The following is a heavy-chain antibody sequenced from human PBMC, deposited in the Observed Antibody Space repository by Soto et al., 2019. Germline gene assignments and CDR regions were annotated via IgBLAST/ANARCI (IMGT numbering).Heavy chain of an antibody. D-gene: IGHD3-10*01. CDR1: GGSISSSNW. CDR3: ARDRYYPRVSDY. Sequence: SETLSVTYAVSGGSISSSNWWSWVRQPPGKGLEWIGEIYHSGSTNYNPSLKSRVTISVDKSKNQFSLKLSSVTAADTAVYYCARDRYYPRVSDYWGQGTLVTVSS. V-gene: IGHV4-4*02. CDR2: IYHSGST. J-gene: IGHJ4*02.